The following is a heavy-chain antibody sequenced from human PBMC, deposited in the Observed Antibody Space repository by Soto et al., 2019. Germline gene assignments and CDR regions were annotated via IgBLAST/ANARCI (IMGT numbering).Heavy chain of an antibody. V-gene: IGHV3-15*01. D-gene: IGHD3-22*01. J-gene: IGHJ4*02. CDR1: GFTFSNAW. CDR2: IKSKTDGGTT. CDR3: TTLETYYFASSGYYYLDY. Sequence: EVQLVESGGGLVEPGGSLRLSCAASGFTFSNAWMSWVRQAPGKGLEWVGRIKSKTDGGTTDYAAPVKGRFTISRDDSTNTLYLQMNSLKTEDTGVYYCTTLETYYFASSGYYYLDYWGQGTLVTVSS.